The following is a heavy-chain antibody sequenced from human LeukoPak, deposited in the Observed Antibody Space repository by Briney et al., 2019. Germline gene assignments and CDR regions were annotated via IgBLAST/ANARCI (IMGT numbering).Heavy chain of an antibody. V-gene: IGHV3-7*01. Sequence: GGSLRLSCAASGFTFSSYWMSWVRQAPGKGLEWVANIKQDGSEKYYADSVKGRFTISRDNAKNSLYLQMNSLRAEDTAVYYCARFETYYYDSSGYYYFDYWGQGTLVTVSS. CDR1: GFTFSSYW. J-gene: IGHJ4*02. CDR2: IKQDGSEK. CDR3: ARFETYYYDSSGYYYFDY. D-gene: IGHD3-22*01.